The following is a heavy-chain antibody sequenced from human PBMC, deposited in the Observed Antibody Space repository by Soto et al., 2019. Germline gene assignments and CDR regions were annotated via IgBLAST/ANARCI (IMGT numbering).Heavy chain of an antibody. J-gene: IGHJ5*02. D-gene: IGHD6-13*01. V-gene: IGHV6-1*01. CDR2: TYNTSKWYN. Sequence: PSQTLSLTSALSGDRLSSNSAACDWVRQSPSKGLEWMGRTYNTSKWYNDYAVSVKSPITINPDKSKNRFSLQLKSVTPEDTAVYYCVLTPASGTLDPWGQGTLVTVSS. CDR1: GDRLSSNSAA. CDR3: VLTPASGTLDP.